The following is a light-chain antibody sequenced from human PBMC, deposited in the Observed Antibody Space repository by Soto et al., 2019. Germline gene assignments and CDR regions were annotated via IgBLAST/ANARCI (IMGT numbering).Light chain of an antibody. CDR1: QSLLHSDGYNY. V-gene: IGKV2-28*01. CDR2: LGS. CDR3: MQVLQTPRMYT. J-gene: IGKJ2*01. Sequence: DLVMTQSPLSLPVTPGEPASISCRSSQSLLHSDGYNYLDWYLQKPGQSPQVLIYLGSNRASGVPDRFSGSGSGTDFTLKISIVEAEDVGIYYCMQVLQTPRMYTFGQGTKLEI.